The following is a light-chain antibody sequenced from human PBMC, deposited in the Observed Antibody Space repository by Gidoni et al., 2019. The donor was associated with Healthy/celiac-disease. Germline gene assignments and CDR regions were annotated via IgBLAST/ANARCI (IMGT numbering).Light chain of an antibody. CDR3: QQSYSTPPVGIT. J-gene: IGKJ5*01. V-gene: IGKV1-39*01. CDR2: AAS. Sequence: DIQMTQSPSSLSASVGDRVTLTCRASQSISSYLNWYQQKPGKAPKLLIYAASSLQSGVPSRFSGSGSGTDFTLTISSMQPEDFATYYCQQSYSTPPVGITFGQGTRLEIK. CDR1: QSISSY.